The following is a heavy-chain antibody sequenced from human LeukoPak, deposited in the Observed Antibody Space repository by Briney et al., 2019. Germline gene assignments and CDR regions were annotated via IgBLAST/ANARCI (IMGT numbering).Heavy chain of an antibody. Sequence: SETLSLTCAVYGGSFSGYYWSWIRQSPGKGLEWIGEINHSGSTNYNPSLKSRVTISVDTSKNQFSLKLSSVTAADTAVYYCARGRRYYSTPRYFDYWGQGTLVTVSS. J-gene: IGHJ4*02. V-gene: IGHV4-34*01. CDR3: ARGRRYYSTPRYFDY. CDR2: INHSGST. D-gene: IGHD2-21*01. CDR1: GGSFSGYY.